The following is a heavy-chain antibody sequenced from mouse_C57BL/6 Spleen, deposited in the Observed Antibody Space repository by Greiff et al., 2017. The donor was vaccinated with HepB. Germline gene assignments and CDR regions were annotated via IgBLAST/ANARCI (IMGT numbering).Heavy chain of an antibody. CDR2: INPSSGYT. Sequence: VQLQQSGAELARPGASVKMSCKASGYTFTSYTMHWVKQRPGQGLEWIGYINPSSGYTKYNQKFKDKATLTADKSSSTAYMQLSSLTSEDSAVYYCARAYYSNYVGGAMDYWGQGTSVTVSS. V-gene: IGHV1-4*01. CDR1: GYTFTSYT. D-gene: IGHD2-5*01. J-gene: IGHJ4*01. CDR3: ARAYYSNYVGGAMDY.